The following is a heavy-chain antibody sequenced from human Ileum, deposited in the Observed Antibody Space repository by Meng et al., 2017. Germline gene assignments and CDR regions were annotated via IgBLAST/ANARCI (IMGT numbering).Heavy chain of an antibody. CDR1: GGSFSGYY. J-gene: IGHJ5*02. V-gene: IGHV4-34*01. CDR3: ARGGPWFDP. CDR2: INHSGST. Sequence: QLQPWGAGLWTPSETLSLTCAVYGGSFSGYYWSWIRQPPGKGLEWIGEINHSGSTNYNPSLKSRVTISVDTSKNQFSLKLSSVTAADTAVYYCARGGPWFDPWGQGTLVTVSS.